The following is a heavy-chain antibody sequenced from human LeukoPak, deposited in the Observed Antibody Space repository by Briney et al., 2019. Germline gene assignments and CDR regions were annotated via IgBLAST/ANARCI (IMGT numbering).Heavy chain of an antibody. D-gene: IGHD3-16*01. CDR1: GGSLSSNNW. CDR3: ARKTIMITSGGVPD. CDR2: IYHSGSA. V-gene: IGHV4-4*02. Sequence: PSGTLSLTCAVSGGSLSSNNWWIWVRQPPGKGLEWIGEIYHSGSANYNPSLKSRVTISIDESRNQFSLRLNSVTAADTAVYYCARKTIMITSGGVPDWGQGTLVTVSS. J-gene: IGHJ4*02.